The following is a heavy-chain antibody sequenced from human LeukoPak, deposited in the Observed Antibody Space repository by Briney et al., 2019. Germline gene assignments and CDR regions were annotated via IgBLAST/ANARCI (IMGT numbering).Heavy chain of an antibody. Sequence: ASVKVSCKASGYIFTGNYMHWVRQAPGQGLEWMGWINPNSGGTNYAQKFQGRVTMTRDMSISTAYMELSRLRSDDTAVYYCARTTYYDNSEGFDYWGQGTLVTVSS. J-gene: IGHJ4*02. CDR1: GYIFTGNY. V-gene: IGHV1-2*02. CDR3: ARTTYYDNSEGFDY. CDR2: INPNSGGT. D-gene: IGHD3-22*01.